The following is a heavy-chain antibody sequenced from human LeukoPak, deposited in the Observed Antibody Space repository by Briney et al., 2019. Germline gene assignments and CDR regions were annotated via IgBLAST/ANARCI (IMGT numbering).Heavy chain of an antibody. CDR3: ARGYYMDV. J-gene: IGHJ6*03. CDR2: IKQDGSEK. V-gene: IGHV3-7*01. Sequence: PGGSLRLSCAASEFTFNNYWMSWVRQAPGKGLEWVANIKQDGSEKYYVDSVKGRFTISRDNAKNSLYLQMNSLRAEATAVYYCARGYYMDVWGEGTTVTVSS. CDR1: EFTFNNYW.